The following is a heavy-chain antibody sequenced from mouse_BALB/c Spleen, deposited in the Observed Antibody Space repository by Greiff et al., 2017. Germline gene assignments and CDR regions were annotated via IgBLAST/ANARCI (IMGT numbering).Heavy chain of an antibody. J-gene: IGHJ3*01. CDR3: ASWGNYDAY. D-gene: IGHD2-1*01. V-gene: IGHV14-1*02. CDR1: GFNIKDYY. Sequence: EVQLQQSGAELVRPGALVKLSCKASGFNIKDYYMHWVKQRPEQGLEWIGWIDPENGNTIYDPKFQGKASITADTSSNTAYLQLSSLTSEDTAVYYCASWGNYDAYWGQGTLVTVSA. CDR2: IDPENGNT.